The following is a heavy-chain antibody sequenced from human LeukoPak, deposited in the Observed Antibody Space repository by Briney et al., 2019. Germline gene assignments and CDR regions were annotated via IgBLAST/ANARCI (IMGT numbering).Heavy chain of an antibody. CDR1: GGSISSSSYY. CDR3: ARDGYNPIDY. Sequence: PSETLSLTCTVSGGSISSSSYYWGWIRQSPGKGLEWIGNIYYSGSTYYSPSLKSRVTISVDTSKNQSSLKLSSVTAADTAVYYCARDGYNPIDYWGQGTLVTVSS. V-gene: IGHV4-39*02. J-gene: IGHJ4*02. D-gene: IGHD5-24*01. CDR2: IYYSGST.